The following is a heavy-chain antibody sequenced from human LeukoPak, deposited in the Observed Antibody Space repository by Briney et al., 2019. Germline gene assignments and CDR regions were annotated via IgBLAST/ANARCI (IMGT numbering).Heavy chain of an antibody. CDR1: GFTVSSNY. CDR3: ARVGRYCSSTSCYYYYYMDV. V-gene: IGHV3-66*02. D-gene: IGHD2-2*01. J-gene: IGHJ6*03. Sequence: GGSLRLSCAASGFTVSSNYMTWVRQAPGKGLEWVSVIYSGGSTYYADSVKGRFTLSRDNSMNTLYLQMNSLRPEDTAVYYCARVGRYCSSTSCYYYYYMDVWGKGTTVTVSS. CDR2: IYSGGST.